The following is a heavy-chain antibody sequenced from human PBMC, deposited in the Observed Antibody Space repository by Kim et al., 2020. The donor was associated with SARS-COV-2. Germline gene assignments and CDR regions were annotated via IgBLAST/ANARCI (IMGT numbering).Heavy chain of an antibody. CDR3: ADCAVRCT. Sequence: GSNKYYADAVKGRFTISRDNSKNALYLQMNSLRAEDTAVYYCADCAVRCTWGQGTLVTVSS. D-gene: IGHD6-19*01. V-gene: IGHV3-30-3*01. J-gene: IGHJ5*02. CDR2: GSNK.